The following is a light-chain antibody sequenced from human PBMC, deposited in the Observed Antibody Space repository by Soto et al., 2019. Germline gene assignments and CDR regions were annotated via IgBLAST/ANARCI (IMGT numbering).Light chain of an antibody. J-gene: IGKJ1*01. V-gene: IGKV3-15*01. CDR3: HQYNGCSRT. CDR1: QSFSSY. Sequence: EIVMTQSPATLSVSPGERATLSCRASQSFSSYFASYHQKPGHAPTLLIFDASTRATGVPPRFSGSGSGTTFILPINSLQSDDFAADYCHQYNGCSRTFGQGTKVDIK. CDR2: DAS.